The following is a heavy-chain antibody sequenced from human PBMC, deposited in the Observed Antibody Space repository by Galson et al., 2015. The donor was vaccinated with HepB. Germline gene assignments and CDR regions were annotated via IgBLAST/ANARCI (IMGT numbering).Heavy chain of an antibody. J-gene: IGHJ4*02. Sequence: SLRLSCAASGFTFSSYAMSWVRQAPGKGLEWVSAISGSGSTIYYADSVKGRFTISRDNAKNSLYLQMNSLRAEDTAVYYCAGEEVSSSVGWGQGTLVTVSS. CDR3: AGEEVSSSVG. V-gene: IGHV3-48*03. D-gene: IGHD6-6*01. CDR1: GFTFSSYA. CDR2: ISGSGSTI.